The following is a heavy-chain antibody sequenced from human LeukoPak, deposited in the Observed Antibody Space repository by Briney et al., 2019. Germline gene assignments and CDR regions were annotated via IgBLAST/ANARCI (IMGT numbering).Heavy chain of an antibody. CDR2: IYYSGST. V-gene: IGHV4-31*03. Sequence: PSQTLSLTCTVSGGSLSSGTYYWNWIRQHPGKGLEWIGYIYYSGSTFYNPSLKSRVTILVDTTKNQFSLSLSSVTAADTAVYYCARLMVRGVTFLDYWGQGTLVTVSS. J-gene: IGHJ4*02. CDR3: ARLMVRGVTFLDY. CDR1: GGSLSSGTYY. D-gene: IGHD3-10*01.